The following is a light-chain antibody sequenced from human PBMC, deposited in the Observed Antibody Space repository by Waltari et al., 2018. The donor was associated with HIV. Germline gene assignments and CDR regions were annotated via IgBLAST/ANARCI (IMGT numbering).Light chain of an antibody. CDR3: CSYAGAYTYV. V-gene: IGLV2-11*01. J-gene: IGLJ1*01. CDR1: SSDIGYFAY. Sequence: QSALTQPRSVSGSPGQSVTISCTGTSSDIGYFAYVSWYQQYPGKAPQVIIYEVNQPPSGVPDRFTGSQSGSTASLTISGVQGEDEADYYCCSYAGAYTYVFGTGTKVNVL. CDR2: EVN.